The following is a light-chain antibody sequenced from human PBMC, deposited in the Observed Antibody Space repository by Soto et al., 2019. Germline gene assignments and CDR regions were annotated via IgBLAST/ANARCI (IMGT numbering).Light chain of an antibody. CDR1: QTVSSSY. V-gene: IGKV3D-20*01. CDR2: DAS. J-gene: IGKJ2*01. Sequence: DIVLTQSPATLSLSPGERATLSCGASQTVSSSYLAWYQQKPGLAPRLLIYDASRRATGIPDRFSRSGSGTDFTLTISRLEPEDFTLYFYHQYSSSPYTLGQGTKRELK. CDR3: HQYSSSPYT.